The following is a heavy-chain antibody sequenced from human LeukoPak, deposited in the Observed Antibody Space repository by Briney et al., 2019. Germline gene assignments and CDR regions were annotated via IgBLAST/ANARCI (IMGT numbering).Heavy chain of an antibody. J-gene: IGHJ4*02. V-gene: IGHV3-21*01. CDR1: GFTFSSYS. Sequence: PGGSLRLSCAASGFTFSSYSMNWVRQAPGKGLEWVSSITSSSSYLYYADSVKGRFTISRDNAKNSLYLQMNSLRAEDTAVYYCARRAAGSSWYPDYWGQGTLVTVSS. CDR3: ARRAAGSSWYPDY. D-gene: IGHD6-13*01. CDR2: ITSSSSYL.